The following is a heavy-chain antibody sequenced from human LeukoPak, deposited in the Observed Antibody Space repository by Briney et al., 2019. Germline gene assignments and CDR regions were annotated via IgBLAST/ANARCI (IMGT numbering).Heavy chain of an antibody. CDR1: GFTVSSNY. J-gene: IGHJ4*02. CDR3: ARDPGSGYEEHFDY. V-gene: IGHV3-66*01. D-gene: IGHD5-12*01. CDR2: IYSGGST. Sequence: GGSLRLSCAASGFTVSSNYMSWVRQAPGKGLEWFSIIYSGGSTYYADSVKGRFTISRDNSKNTLYLQMNSLRAEDTAVYYCARDPGSGYEEHFDYWGQGTLVTVSS.